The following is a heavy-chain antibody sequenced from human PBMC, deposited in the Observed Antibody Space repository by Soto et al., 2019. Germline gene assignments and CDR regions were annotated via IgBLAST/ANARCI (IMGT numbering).Heavy chain of an antibody. CDR3: ACGKPQNLYDP. J-gene: IGHJ5*02. CDR2: IYYSGST. V-gene: IGHV4-59*01. Sequence: SETLSLTCTVSGGSISSYYWSWIRQPPGKGLEWIGYIYYSGSTNYNPSLESRVTISVDTSKNQFSLKLSSVTAADTAVYYCACGKPQNLYDPWGQGTLVTVSS. CDR1: GGSISSYY.